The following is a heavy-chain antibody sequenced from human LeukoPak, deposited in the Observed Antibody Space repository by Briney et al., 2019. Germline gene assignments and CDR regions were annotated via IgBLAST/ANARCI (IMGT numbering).Heavy chain of an antibody. V-gene: IGHV4-4*07. J-gene: IGHJ5*02. CDR1: GASIDSYH. D-gene: IGHD1-7*01. CDR3: ARLLAIKTTRDKWFDP. CDR2: IYASGST. Sequence: SETLSLTCTVSGASIDSYHWSWIRQPAGKGLEWIGLIYASGSTNYSPSLKRRVTMSVGTSNNQLSLDLSSVTAADTAVHYCARLLAIKTTRDKWFDPWGQGALVTVSS.